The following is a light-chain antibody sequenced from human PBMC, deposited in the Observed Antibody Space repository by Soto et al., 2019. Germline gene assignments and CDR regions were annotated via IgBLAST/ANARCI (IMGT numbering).Light chain of an antibody. Sequence: DIQMTQSPSTLSASVGDRVTITCRASQSISSWLAWYQQKPGKAPKLLIYDASSLESGVPSRFSGSGSGTEFTLTISSLQPDDFATYYCQQYNSYSWTFGQGTKGDTK. CDR2: DAS. J-gene: IGKJ1*01. CDR3: QQYNSYSWT. V-gene: IGKV1-5*01. CDR1: QSISSW.